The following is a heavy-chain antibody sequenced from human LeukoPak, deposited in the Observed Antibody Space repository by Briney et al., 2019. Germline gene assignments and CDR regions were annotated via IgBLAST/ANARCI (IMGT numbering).Heavy chain of an antibody. CDR3: ARYSSGYCNY. CDR2: IYYSGNT. V-gene: IGHV4-39*01. Sequence: PSETLSLTCTVSGGSISSSSYHWGWIRQPPGKGLEWIGTIYYSGNTYYNPSLKSRVTISVDTSKNQFSLKLNSVTAADTAVYYCARYSSGYCNYWGQGTLVTVSS. J-gene: IGHJ4*02. CDR1: GGSISSSSYH. D-gene: IGHD3-22*01.